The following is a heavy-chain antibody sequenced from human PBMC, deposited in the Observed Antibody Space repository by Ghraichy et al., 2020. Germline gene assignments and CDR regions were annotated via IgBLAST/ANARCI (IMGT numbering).Heavy chain of an antibody. D-gene: IGHD1-26*01. J-gene: IGHJ4*02. CDR2: ISGSGNSA. Sequence: GESLNISCAASGFTFSNYAMSWVRQGPGKGLEWVSGISGSGNSAYYADSVKGRFTISRDNFKNTVFLQMNSLRAEDTALYYCVKGYSGSYFDWGQGTLVTVSS. CDR3: VKGYSGSYFD. CDR1: GFTFSNYA. V-gene: IGHV3-23*01.